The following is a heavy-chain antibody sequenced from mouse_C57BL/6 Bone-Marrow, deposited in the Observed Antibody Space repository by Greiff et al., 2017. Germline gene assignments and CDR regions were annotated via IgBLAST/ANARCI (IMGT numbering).Heavy chain of an antibody. J-gene: IGHJ4*01. Sequence: EVHLVESGGGLVQPGGSLSLSCAASGFTFTDYYMSWVRQPPGKALEWLGFIRNKANGYTTEYSASVKGRFTISRDNSQSILYLQMNALRAEDSATYYCARAGLLRAMDYWGQGTSVTVSA. D-gene: IGHD1-1*01. CDR3: ARAGLLRAMDY. CDR1: GFTFTDYY. V-gene: IGHV7-3*01. CDR2: IRNKANGYTT.